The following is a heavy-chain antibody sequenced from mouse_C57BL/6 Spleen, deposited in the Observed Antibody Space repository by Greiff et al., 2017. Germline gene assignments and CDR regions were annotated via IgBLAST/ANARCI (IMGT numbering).Heavy chain of an antibody. V-gene: IGHV7-3*01. D-gene: IGHD2-1*01. CDR3: ARYDGNYDYFDY. Sequence: EVQVVESGGGLVQPGGSLSLSCAASGFTFTDYYMSWVRQPPGKALEWLGFIRNKANGYTTEYSASVKGRFTISRDNSQSILYLQMNALRAEDSATYYCARYDGNYDYFDYWGQGTTLTVSS. CDR2: IRNKANGYTT. J-gene: IGHJ2*01. CDR1: GFTFTDYY.